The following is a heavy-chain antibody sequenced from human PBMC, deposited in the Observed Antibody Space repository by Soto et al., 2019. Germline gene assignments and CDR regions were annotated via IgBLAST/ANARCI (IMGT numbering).Heavy chain of an antibody. CDR1: GNHFSSYW. CDR2: IYPSDSDT. V-gene: IGHV5-51*01. D-gene: IGHD3-3*01. J-gene: IGHJ4*02. CDR3: ARGGVSTRTFDY. Sequence: ESLTITFTCSGNHFSSYWIDWVRQMPGKGLELMGIIYPSDSDTRYRPSFQGQVTISADKSISSAYLQWSSLRASDTAMYYCARGGVSTRTFDYWGQGTLVTVSS.